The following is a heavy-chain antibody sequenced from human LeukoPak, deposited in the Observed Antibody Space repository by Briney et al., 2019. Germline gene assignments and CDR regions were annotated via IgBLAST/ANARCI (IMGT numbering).Heavy chain of an antibody. CDR3: AKWGYYDILTGYDY. V-gene: IGHV3-74*01. Sequence: GGSLRLSCAASGFTFSSYWMHWVRQAPGKGLVWVSRINSDGSSTSYADSVKGRFTISRDNAKNTLYLQMNSLRAEDTAVYYCAKWGYYDILTGYDYWGQGTLVTVSS. CDR1: GFTFSSYW. J-gene: IGHJ4*02. D-gene: IGHD3-9*01. CDR2: INSDGSST.